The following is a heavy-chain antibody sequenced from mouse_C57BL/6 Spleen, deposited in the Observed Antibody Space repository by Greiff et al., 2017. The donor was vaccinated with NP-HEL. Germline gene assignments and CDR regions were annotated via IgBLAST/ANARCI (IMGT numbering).Heavy chain of an antibody. D-gene: IGHD1-1*01. V-gene: IGHV5-6*01. CDR3: ARHEEDITTVVFDY. Sequence: EVHLVESGGDLVKPGGSLKLSCAASGFTFSSYGMSWVRQTPDKRLEWVATISSGGSYTYYPDSVKGRFTISRDNAKNTLYLQMSSLKSEDTAMYYCARHEEDITTVVFDYWGQGTTLTVSS. CDR2: ISSGGSYT. J-gene: IGHJ2*01. CDR1: GFTFSSYG.